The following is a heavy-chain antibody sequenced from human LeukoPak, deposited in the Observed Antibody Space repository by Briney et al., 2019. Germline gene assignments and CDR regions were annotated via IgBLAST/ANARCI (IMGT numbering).Heavy chain of an antibody. V-gene: IGHV3-74*01. CDR2: IKSDESST. J-gene: IGHJ4*02. CDR3: ARDAAAYCSGGSCYPRY. Sequence: PGGSLRLSCAASGFTFSSYWMHWVRQAPGKGLGWVSRIKSDESSTTYADSVKGRFTTSRDNAKNTLYLQMNSLRAEDTAVYYCARDAAAYCSGGSCYPRYWGQGTLVTVSS. CDR1: GFTFSSYW. D-gene: IGHD2-15*01.